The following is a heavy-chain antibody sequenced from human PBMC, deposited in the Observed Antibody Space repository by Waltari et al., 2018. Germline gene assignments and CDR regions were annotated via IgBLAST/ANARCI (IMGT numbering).Heavy chain of an antibody. J-gene: IGHJ4*02. CDR1: GGSISSDSYY. CDR3: ATLSAEGTYYFDY. D-gene: IGHD3-10*01. V-gene: IGHV4-61*02. Sequence: QVQLQESGPGLVKPSQTLSLTCTVSGGSISSDSYYWSWIRQPAGKGLEWIGRIYTSWSTNYNPSLKSRVTISVDTSKNQFSLKLSSVTAADTAVYYCATLSAEGTYYFDYWGQGTLVTVSS. CDR2: IYTSWST.